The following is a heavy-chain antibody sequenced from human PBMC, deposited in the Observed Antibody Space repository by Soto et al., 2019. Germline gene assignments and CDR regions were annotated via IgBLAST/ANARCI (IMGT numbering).Heavy chain of an antibody. J-gene: IGHJ4*02. CDR2: IHHTGIT. V-gene: IGHV4-31*03. D-gene: IGHD2-15*01. CDR1: GDSIRSGYYY. CDR3: AAQSIAQGQDDDY. Sequence: QVQLQESGPGLVTSSQTLSLTCIVSGDSIRSGYYYWNWVRQFPGKGLEWLGYIHHTGITYQNPSLKGGLIRSLDTSENHFSLKLTSVTSEDTAVYFCAAQSIAQGQDDDYWCQGTLVTVSS.